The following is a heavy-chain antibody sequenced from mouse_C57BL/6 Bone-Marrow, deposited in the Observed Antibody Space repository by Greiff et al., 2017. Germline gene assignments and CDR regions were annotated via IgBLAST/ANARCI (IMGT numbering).Heavy chain of an antibody. CDR3: ACNWDRYFDV. Sequence: VQLQQPGAELVKPGASVKLSCKASGYTFTSYWMQWVKQRPGQGLEWIGEIDPSDSYTNYNQKFKGKATLTVDTSSSTAYMQISSLTSEDSAVCDCACNWDRYFDVWGTGTTVTVSS. J-gene: IGHJ1*03. CDR1: GYTFTSYW. CDR2: IDPSDSYT. D-gene: IGHD4-1*01. V-gene: IGHV1-50*01.